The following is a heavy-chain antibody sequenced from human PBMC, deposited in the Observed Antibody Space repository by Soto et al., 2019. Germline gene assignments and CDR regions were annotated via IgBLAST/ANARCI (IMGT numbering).Heavy chain of an antibody. J-gene: IGHJ3*02. D-gene: IGHD1-1*01. Sequence: GGSLRLSCAASGFTVSSNYMSWVRQAPGKGLEWVSVIYSGGSTYYADSVKGRFTISRHNSKNTLYLQMNSLRAEDTAVYHCARADWNDVRAFDIWGQGTIVTVSS. CDR1: GFTVSSNY. CDR3: ARADWNDVRAFDI. V-gene: IGHV3-53*04. CDR2: IYSGGST.